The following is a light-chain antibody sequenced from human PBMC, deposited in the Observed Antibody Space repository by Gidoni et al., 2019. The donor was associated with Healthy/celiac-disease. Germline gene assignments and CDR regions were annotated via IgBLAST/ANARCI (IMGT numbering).Light chain of an antibody. Sequence: EIVLSQSPLSLPVTPGEPASTSCRSSQSILHSNGYNYLDWYLQKPGQSPQLLIYLGSNRASGVPDRFSGSGSGTDFTLKISRVEAEDVGVYYCMQALQTPLTFGGGTKVEIK. J-gene: IGKJ4*01. CDR2: LGS. CDR1: QSILHSNGYNY. CDR3: MQALQTPLT. V-gene: IGKV2-28*01.